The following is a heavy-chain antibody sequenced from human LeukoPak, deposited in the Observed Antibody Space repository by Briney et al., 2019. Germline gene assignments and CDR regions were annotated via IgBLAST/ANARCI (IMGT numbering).Heavy chain of an antibody. D-gene: IGHD4-17*01. CDR1: GYTFTGYY. J-gene: IGHJ3*02. CDR3: ARVDRGDQTTVTPYDAFDI. CDR2: INPNSGGT. V-gene: IGHV1-2*02. Sequence: ASVKVSCKASGYTFTGYYMHWVRQAPGQGLGWMGWINPNSGGTNYAQKFQGRVTMTRDTSISTAYMELSRLRSDDTAVYYCARVDRGDQTTVTPYDAFDIWGQGTMVTVSS.